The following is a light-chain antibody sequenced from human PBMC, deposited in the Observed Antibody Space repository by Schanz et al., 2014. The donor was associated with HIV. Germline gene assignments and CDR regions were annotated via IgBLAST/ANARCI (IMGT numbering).Light chain of an antibody. Sequence: TVMTQSPATLSVSPGERATLSCTASQSVSNNLAWYQQKLGQAPRLLIYSASTRVTGVPARFSGSGSGTEFTLTISSLQSEHSAVYYCQQYNNWPRTFGQGTKVEIK. CDR1: QSVSNN. CDR3: QQYNNWPRT. J-gene: IGKJ1*01. CDR2: SAS. V-gene: IGKV3-15*01.